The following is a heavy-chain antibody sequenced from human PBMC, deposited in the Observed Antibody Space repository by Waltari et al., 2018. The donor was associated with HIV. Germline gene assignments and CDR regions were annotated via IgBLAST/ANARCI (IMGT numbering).Heavy chain of an antibody. V-gene: IGHV3-30*01. D-gene: IGHD3-22*01. CDR2: ISYDGSHK. Sequence: QVHLVESGGGVVQPGRSVRLSCAASGFSFSTYAMPWFRQAPGKGLEWVADISYDGSHKYHADSVKGRFTISRDNSRNTLYLQMNSLRPEDTAVYFCAREFYYDSTGYNSGFDYWGQGTLVTVSS. J-gene: IGHJ4*02. CDR3: AREFYYDSTGYNSGFDY. CDR1: GFSFSTYA.